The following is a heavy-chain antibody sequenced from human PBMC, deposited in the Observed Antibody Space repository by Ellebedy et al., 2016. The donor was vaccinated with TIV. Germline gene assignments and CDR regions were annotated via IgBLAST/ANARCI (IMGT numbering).Heavy chain of an antibody. CDR2: ISSSSSSI. D-gene: IGHD1-26*01. CDR1: GFSFSSYG. V-gene: IGHV3-48*01. CDR3: VRFYGSYCDY. J-gene: IGHJ4*02. Sequence: GESLKISCAASGFSFSSYGMNSVRQTPEKGLEWVSYISSSSSSISHADFVQGRFTISRDNAKNSLYLQMNSLRVEDTAVYYCVRFYGSYCDYWGQGTLVTVSS.